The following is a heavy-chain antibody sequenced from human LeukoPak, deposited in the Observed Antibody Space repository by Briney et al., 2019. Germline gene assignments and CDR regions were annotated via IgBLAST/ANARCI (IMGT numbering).Heavy chain of an antibody. CDR2: ISGSGGST. CDR1: GFTFSSYA. V-gene: IGHV3-23*01. D-gene: IGHD3-22*01. J-gene: IGHJ4*02. Sequence: GGSLRLSCAASGFTFSSYAMSWVHQAPEKGLEWVSAISGSGGSTYYADSVKGRFTISRDNSKNTLYLQMNSLRAEDTAVYYCAKGGRSSGYYWDVDYWGQGTLVTVSS. CDR3: AKGGRSSGYYWDVDY.